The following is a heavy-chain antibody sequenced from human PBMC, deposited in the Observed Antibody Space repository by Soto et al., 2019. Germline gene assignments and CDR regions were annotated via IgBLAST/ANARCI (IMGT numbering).Heavy chain of an antibody. CDR1: GFTFSTYW. D-gene: IGHD5-12*01. CDR2: ISSDGSNT. Sequence: EVQLVESGGDVVQPGGSLRLSCAASGFTFSTYWMHWVRQVPGKGLVWVSRISSDGSNTIYADSVKGRFTISRDNAKNTLYLHMTSLRVEDTVVYYCAREYSRRRYFDYWGQGTLVTVSS. V-gene: IGHV3-74*01. J-gene: IGHJ4*02. CDR3: AREYSRRRYFDY.